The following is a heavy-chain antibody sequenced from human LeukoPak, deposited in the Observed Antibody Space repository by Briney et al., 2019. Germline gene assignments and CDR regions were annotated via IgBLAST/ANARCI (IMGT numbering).Heavy chain of an antibody. D-gene: IGHD6-19*01. Sequence: SETLSLTCTVSGGSISSRSYYWGWIRQPPGKGLEWIGSIYYSGSTYYNPSLKSRVTISVDTSRNQFSLKLSSVTAADTAVYYCARGSSSGWYLFDYWGQGTLVTVSS. CDR1: GGSISSRSYY. V-gene: IGHV4-39*07. J-gene: IGHJ4*02. CDR2: IYYSGST. CDR3: ARGSSSGWYLFDY.